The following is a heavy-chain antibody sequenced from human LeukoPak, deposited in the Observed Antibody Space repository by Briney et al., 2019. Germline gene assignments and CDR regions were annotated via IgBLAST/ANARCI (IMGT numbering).Heavy chain of an antibody. J-gene: IGHJ6*03. CDR2: INHSGST. D-gene: IGHD3-3*01. V-gene: IGHV4-34*01. CDR3: ARGPYYDFWSGYYTPIRYYYYMDV. CDR1: GGSFSGYY. Sequence: SETLSLTCAVYGGSFSGYYWSWIRQPPGKGPEWIGEINHSGSTNYNPSLESRVTISVDTSKNQFSLKLSSVTAADTAVYYCARGPYYDFWSGYYTPIRYYYYMDVWGKGTTVTVSS.